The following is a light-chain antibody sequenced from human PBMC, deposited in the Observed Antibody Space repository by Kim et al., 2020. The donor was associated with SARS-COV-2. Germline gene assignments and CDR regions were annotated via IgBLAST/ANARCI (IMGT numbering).Light chain of an antibody. Sequence: LTVSPEEIATLSCRASQSVSSNLTWYQKKPGQGPRVLINDASTSVRGILARFSGSGSGSEFTLTIDSMQSENFAIYYCQQYKDWYTFDQGTKLEI. CDR3: QQYKDWYT. CDR1: QSVSSN. J-gene: IGKJ2*01. V-gene: IGKV3-15*01. CDR2: DAS.